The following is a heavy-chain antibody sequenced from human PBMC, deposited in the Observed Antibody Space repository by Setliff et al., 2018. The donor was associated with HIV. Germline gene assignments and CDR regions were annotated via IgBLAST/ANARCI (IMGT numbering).Heavy chain of an antibody. D-gene: IGHD2-21*02. CDR3: ARDGLYGGNSGMDY. Sequence: ASVKVSCKASGYTFTSYVMHWVRQAPGQRLEWMGWINAGNGNTKYSQKFQGRVTITRDTSASTAYMELSSLRSEDTAVYYCARDGLYGGNSGMDYWGQGTLVTVSS. CDR1: GYTFTSYV. CDR2: INAGNGNT. J-gene: IGHJ4*02. V-gene: IGHV1-3*01.